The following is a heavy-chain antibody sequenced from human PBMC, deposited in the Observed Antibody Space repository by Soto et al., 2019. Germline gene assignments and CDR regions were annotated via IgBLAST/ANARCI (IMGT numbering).Heavy chain of an antibody. CDR2: MNPNSGNT. Sequence: ASVKVSCKDSGYTFTSYDINWVRQATGQGLEWMGWMNPNSGNTGYAQKFQGRVTMTRNTSISTAYMELSSLRSEDTAVYYCARFDYGGKSGRFAPRGQGTLVTVSS. CDR1: GYTFTSYD. V-gene: IGHV1-8*01. CDR3: ARFDYGGKSGRFAP. J-gene: IGHJ5*02. D-gene: IGHD4-17*01.